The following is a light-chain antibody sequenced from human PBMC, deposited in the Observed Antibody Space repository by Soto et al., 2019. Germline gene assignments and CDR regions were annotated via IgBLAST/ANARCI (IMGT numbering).Light chain of an antibody. CDR3: QQYGTSPPLT. V-gene: IGKV3-20*01. CDR1: QSVSSGY. CDR2: AAS. J-gene: IGKJ4*01. Sequence: IVLTQSPGTLSLSPGERATLSCRASQSVSSGYIAWYQQKPGQAPRLLIHAASSRATGTPDRFVGSGSGTDFNLTISRLEPEDFAVYYCQQYGTSPPLTFGGGTKVAIK.